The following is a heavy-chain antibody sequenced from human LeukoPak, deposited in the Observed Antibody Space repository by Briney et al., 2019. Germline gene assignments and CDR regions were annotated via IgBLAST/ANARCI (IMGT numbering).Heavy chain of an antibody. CDR2: IYSGGST. Sequence: PGGSLRLSCAASGFTVSSNYMSWVRQAPGKGLEWVSVIYSGGSTYYADSVKGRFTISRDNSKNTLYLQMNSLRAEDTAVYYCARDEPRRAVAGTEGGDYWGQGTLVTVSS. D-gene: IGHD6-19*01. V-gene: IGHV3-66*01. CDR1: GFTVSSNY. J-gene: IGHJ4*02. CDR3: ARDEPRRAVAGTEGGDY.